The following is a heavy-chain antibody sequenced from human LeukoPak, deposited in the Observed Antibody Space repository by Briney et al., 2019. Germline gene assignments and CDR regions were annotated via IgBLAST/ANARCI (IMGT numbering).Heavy chain of an antibody. CDR2: IWYDGSNK. CDR3: ATENSGSYYGYFDS. CDR1: GFTFSGYG. J-gene: IGHJ4*03. Sequence: GGSLRLSCAASGFTFSGYGMHWVRQAPGKGLEWVAVIWYDGSNKYYADSVKGRFTISRDNSKNTLYLQMNSLRADDTAVYYCATENSGSYYGYFDSWGQGTLVTGSS. V-gene: IGHV3-33*01. D-gene: IGHD1-26*01.